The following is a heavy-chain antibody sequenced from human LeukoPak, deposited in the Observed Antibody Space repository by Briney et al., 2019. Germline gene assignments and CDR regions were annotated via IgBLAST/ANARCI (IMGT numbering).Heavy chain of an antibody. Sequence: SVNVSYKPSRYTLTHYYMHWVRQAPAQGLEWMGRLNPNRYVTNFPQRFQGRVTMTRDTSISTAYTELSRLRSDDTAVYYCARGDYDFWSGAFSYWGQGTLVTVSS. CDR1: RYTLTHYY. CDR2: LNPNRYVT. D-gene: IGHD3-3*01. CDR3: ARGDYDFWSGAFSY. V-gene: IGHV1-2*06. J-gene: IGHJ4*02.